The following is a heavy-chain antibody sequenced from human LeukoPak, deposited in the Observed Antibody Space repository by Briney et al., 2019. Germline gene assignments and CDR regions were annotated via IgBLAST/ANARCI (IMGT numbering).Heavy chain of an antibody. V-gene: IGHV4-59*01. CDR2: IYYSGST. CDR1: GGSISSYY. Sequence: PSETLSLTCTVSGGSISSYYWSWIRQPPGKGLEWIGYIYYSGSTNYNPSLKSRVTISVDTSKNQFSLKLSSVTAADTAVYYCAREANYYDSSGYSIIDWFDPWGQGTLVTVSS. J-gene: IGHJ5*02. D-gene: IGHD3-22*01. CDR3: AREANYYDSSGYSIIDWFDP.